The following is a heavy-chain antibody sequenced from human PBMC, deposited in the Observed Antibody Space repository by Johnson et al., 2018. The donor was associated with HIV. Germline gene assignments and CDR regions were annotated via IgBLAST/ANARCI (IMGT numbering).Heavy chain of an antibody. V-gene: IGHV3-13*01. D-gene: IGHD6-19*01. J-gene: IGHJ3*02. CDR3: VSSAQWSGWPPGSFDI. CDR1: GFSFSDYD. Sequence: VLLVESGGGLVQPGGSLRLSCAASGFSFSDYDMHWVRQLTGKSLEWVSAIGTAGDTFYPGSVKGRFTISRENPKNSLYLQMNSLRAGDTAIYYCVSSAQWSGWPPGSFDIWGPGTMVTVSS. CDR2: IGTAGDT.